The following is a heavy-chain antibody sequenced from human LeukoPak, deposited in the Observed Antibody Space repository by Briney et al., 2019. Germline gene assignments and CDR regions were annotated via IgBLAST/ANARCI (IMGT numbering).Heavy chain of an antibody. CDR2: ISYDGSNK. D-gene: IGHD3-22*01. CDR3: AREGATYYYDSSGYFDGFYFDY. Sequence: GGSLRLSCAASGFTFSSYAMHWVRQAPGKGLEWVAVISYDGSNKYHADSVKGRFTISRDNSKNTLYLQMNSLRAEDTAVYYCAREGATYYYDSSGYFDGFYFDYWGQGTLVTVSS. J-gene: IGHJ4*02. V-gene: IGHV3-30-3*01. CDR1: GFTFSSYA.